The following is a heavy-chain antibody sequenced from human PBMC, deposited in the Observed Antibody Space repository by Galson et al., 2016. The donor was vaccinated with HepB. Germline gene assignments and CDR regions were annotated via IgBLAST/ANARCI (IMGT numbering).Heavy chain of an antibody. CDR2: INESGST. V-gene: IGHV4-34*01. Sequence: SETLSLTCAVHGGSFSTYYWSWIRQPPGKGLEWIGEINESGSTNNNPSLKSRVTMSVDTSKKQFSLNLSPVTAADTAVYYCANHKFQRAFDIWGQGTVAIVSS. J-gene: IGHJ3*02. CDR3: ANHKFQRAFDI. CDR1: GGSFSTYY. D-gene: IGHD5-24*01.